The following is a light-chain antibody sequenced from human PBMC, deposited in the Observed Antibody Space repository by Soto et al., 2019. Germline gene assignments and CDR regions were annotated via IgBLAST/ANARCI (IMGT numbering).Light chain of an antibody. V-gene: IGLV2-8*01. Sequence: QSVLTQPPSASGSPGQSVTISCTGTSSDVGGYNYVSWYQQHPGKAPKLMIYEVSERPSGVPDRFSGSKSGNTASLTVSGLQADDEADYYCTSYVGSNNFPYVFGTGTKV. CDR1: SSDVGGYNY. CDR3: TSYVGSNNFPYV. CDR2: EVS. J-gene: IGLJ1*01.